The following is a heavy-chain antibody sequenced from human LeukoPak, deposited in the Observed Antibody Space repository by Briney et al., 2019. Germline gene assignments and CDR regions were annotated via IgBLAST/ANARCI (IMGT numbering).Heavy chain of an antibody. CDR3: AKGVFSIPYYGMDV. CDR2: INPNSGGT. Sequence: ASVKVSCKASGYTFTGYYMHWVRQAPGQGLEWMGWINPNSGGTNYAQKFQGRVTMTRDTSISTAYMELSRLRSDDTALYYCAKGVFSIPYYGMDVWGQGTTVTVSS. V-gene: IGHV1-2*02. J-gene: IGHJ6*02. CDR1: GYTFTGYY.